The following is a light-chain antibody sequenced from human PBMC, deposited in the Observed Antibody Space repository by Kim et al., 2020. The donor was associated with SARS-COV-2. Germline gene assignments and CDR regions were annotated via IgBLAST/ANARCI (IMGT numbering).Light chain of an antibody. Sequence: GQLFTISCPGSSSYLGGYNRVSWYQQSPGTVPKLLIDEVTRRPSGVPDRFSGSKSGNSASLTISGLQTEDEATYYCSSFTTSSTLLFGGGTQLTVL. J-gene: IGLJ2*01. CDR3: SSFTTSSTLL. V-gene: IGLV2-18*02. CDR2: EVT. CDR1: SSYLGGYNR.